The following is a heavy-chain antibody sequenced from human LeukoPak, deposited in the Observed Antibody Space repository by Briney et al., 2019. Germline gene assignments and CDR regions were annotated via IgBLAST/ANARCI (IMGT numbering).Heavy chain of an antibody. Sequence: TGGSLRLSCVASGFSFNTYWMSWVRQAPGKGLEWVANIKQDGSEKYYVDSVKGRFTISRDNAKNSVYLQMNRLRVEDTAVYYCARRSYRGVIGVYYYYYMDVWGKGTPVTVSS. CDR3: ARRSYRGVIGVYYYYYMDV. D-gene: IGHD3-16*02. J-gene: IGHJ6*03. CDR2: IKQDGSEK. CDR1: GFSFNTYW. V-gene: IGHV3-7*01.